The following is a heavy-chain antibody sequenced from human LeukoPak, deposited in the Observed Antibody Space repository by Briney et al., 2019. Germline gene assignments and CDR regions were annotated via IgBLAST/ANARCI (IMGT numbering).Heavy chain of an antibody. D-gene: IGHD2-2*01. Sequence: GASVKVSCKASGYTFTGYYMHWVRQAPGQGLEWMGWINPNSGGTNYAQKFQGRVTMTRDTSISTAYIELSRLRSDNTAVYYCARDSGYCSSTSCLGDFDYWSQGTLVTVSS. J-gene: IGHJ4*02. CDR3: ARDSGYCSSTSCLGDFDY. V-gene: IGHV1-2*02. CDR1: GYTFTGYY. CDR2: INPNSGGT.